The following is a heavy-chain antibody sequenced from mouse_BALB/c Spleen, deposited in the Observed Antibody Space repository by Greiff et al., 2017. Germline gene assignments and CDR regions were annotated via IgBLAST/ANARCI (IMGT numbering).Heavy chain of an antibody. CDR2: ISSGGSYT. D-gene: IGHD1-1*01. CDR3: ASLPYVAY. J-gene: IGHJ3*01. V-gene: IGHV5-9-3*01. CDR1: GFTFSSYA. Sequence: EVQVVESGGGLVKPGGSLKLSCAASGFTFSSYAMSWVRQTPEKRLEWVATISSGGSYTYYPDSVKGRFTISRDNAKNTLYLQMSSLRSEDTAMYYCASLPYVAYWGQGTLVTVSA.